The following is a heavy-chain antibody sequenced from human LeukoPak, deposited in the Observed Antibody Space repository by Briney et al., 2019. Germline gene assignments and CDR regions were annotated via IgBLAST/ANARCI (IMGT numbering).Heavy chain of an antibody. J-gene: IGHJ3*02. D-gene: IGHD2-2*01. CDR1: GFTFSSYW. Sequence: GGSLRLSCAASGFTFSSYWMSWVRQAPGKGLEWVANIKQDGSEKYYVDSVKGRFTISRDNAKNSLYLQMNSLGAEDTAVYYCARDSSQDAFDIWGQGTMVTVSS. CDR2: IKQDGSEK. CDR3: ARDSSQDAFDI. V-gene: IGHV3-7*01.